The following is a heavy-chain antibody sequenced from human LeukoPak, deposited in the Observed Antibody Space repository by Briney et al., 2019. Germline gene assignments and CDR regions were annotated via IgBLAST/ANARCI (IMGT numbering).Heavy chain of an antibody. J-gene: IGHJ5*02. D-gene: IGHD3-3*01. V-gene: IGHV4-4*07. CDR3: ARDIWGYDYDVWWFDP. CDR1: GGSISSYY. CDR2: IYTSGST. Sequence: SETLSLTCTVSGGSISSYYWSWIRQPAGKGLEWIGRIYTSGSTNYNPSLKSRVTMSVDTSKNQFSLKLSSVTAADTAVYYCARDIWGYDYDVWWFDPWGQGTLVTVSS.